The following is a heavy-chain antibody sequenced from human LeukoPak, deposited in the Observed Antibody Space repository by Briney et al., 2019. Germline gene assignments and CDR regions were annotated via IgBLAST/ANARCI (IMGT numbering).Heavy chain of an antibody. D-gene: IGHD3-22*01. V-gene: IGHV4-39*07. CDR1: GGSISSSSYY. CDR2: IYYSGST. CDR3: ARDKYYYNSRGYLFDY. Sequence: PSETLSLTCTVSGGSISSSSYYWGWIRQPPGKGLEWIGSIYYSGSTYYNPSLKSRVTISVDTSKNQFSLKLSSVTAADTAVYYCARDKYYYNSRGYLFDYWGQGTLVTVSS. J-gene: IGHJ4*02.